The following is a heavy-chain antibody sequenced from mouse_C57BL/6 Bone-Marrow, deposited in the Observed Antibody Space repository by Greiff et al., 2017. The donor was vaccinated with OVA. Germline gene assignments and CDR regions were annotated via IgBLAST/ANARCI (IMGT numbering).Heavy chain of an antibody. Sequence: QVQLQQRGAELVRPGSSVKLSCKASGYTFTSYWMHWVKQRPIQGLEWIGNIDPSDSETHYNQKFKDKATLTVDKSSSTAYMQLSSLTSEDSAVYYCAREEVDYDYVAYWGQGTLVTVSA. CDR1: GYTFTSYW. D-gene: IGHD2-4*01. V-gene: IGHV1-52*01. CDR3: AREEVDYDYVAY. J-gene: IGHJ3*01. CDR2: IDPSDSET.